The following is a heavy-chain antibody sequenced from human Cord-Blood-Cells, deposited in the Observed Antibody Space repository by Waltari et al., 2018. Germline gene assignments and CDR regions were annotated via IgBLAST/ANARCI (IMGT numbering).Heavy chain of an antibody. V-gene: IGHV3-23*01. D-gene: IGHD3-3*01. CDR3: AKTQPFGRFLEWLTSYWYFDL. J-gene: IGHJ2*01. CDR1: GFTFSSYA. Sequence: VQLLESGGGLVQPGGSLRLSCAASGFTFSSYAMSWVRQAPGKWLEWVSAISGSGGSTYYADSVKGRFTISRDNSKNTLYLQMNSLRAEDTAVYYCAKTQPFGRFLEWLTSYWYFDLWGRGTLVTVSS. CDR2: ISGSGGST.